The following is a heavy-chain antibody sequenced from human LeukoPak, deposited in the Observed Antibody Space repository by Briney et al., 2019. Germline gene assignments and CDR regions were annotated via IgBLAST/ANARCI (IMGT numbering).Heavy chain of an antibody. CDR3: ARGGNWNDEFGY. CDR2: IYTSGNT. CDR1: GGSISSYP. D-gene: IGHD1-1*01. J-gene: IGHJ4*02. Sequence: LETLSLTCTVSGGSISSYPWSWIRQAAGKGLEWIGRIYTSGNTNYNPSLKSRVTMSVDTSKNQFSLKLRSVTAADTAEYYCARGGNWNDEFGYWGQGTLVTVSS. V-gene: IGHV4-4*07.